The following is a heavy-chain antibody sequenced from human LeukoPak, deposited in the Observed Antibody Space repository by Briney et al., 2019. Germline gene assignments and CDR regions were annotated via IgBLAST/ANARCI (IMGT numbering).Heavy chain of an antibody. J-gene: IGHJ4*02. Sequence: SETLSLTCTVSGGSLSPYYWSWIRQAPGKGLQWIGYILYNGRTTNYNPSLKSRATILVDTSNNQFSLKLNSVTAAGTAVYYCARVGDWNDLVYWGQGILVTVSS. CDR1: GGSLSPYY. CDR2: ILYNGRTT. D-gene: IGHD1-1*01. CDR3: ARVGDWNDLVY. V-gene: IGHV4-59*01.